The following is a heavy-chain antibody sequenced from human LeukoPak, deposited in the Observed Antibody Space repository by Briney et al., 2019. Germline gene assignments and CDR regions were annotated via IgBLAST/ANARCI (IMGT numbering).Heavy chain of an antibody. CDR1: GFTFRSYG. Sequence: GGSLRLSCAASGFTFRSYGMHWVRQAPGKGLQWVAVIWYDGSNKYYADSVKGRFTISRDNSKNTLSLQMDSLRAEDTAVYYCARELPPLEKYYFDYWGQGTLVTVSS. V-gene: IGHV3-33*01. CDR2: IWYDGSNK. J-gene: IGHJ4*02. CDR3: ARELPPLEKYYFDY. D-gene: IGHD3-3*01.